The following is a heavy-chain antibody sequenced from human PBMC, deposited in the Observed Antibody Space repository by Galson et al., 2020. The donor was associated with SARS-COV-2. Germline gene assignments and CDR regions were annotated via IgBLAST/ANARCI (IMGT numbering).Heavy chain of an antibody. D-gene: IGHD6-19*01. CDR1: GFSLSTSGMC. Sequence: SGPTLVKPTLTLTLTCTFSGFSLSTSGMCVSWIRQPPGKALEWLALIDWDDDKYYSTSLKTRLTISKDTSKNQVVLTMTNMDPVDTATYYCARTALYSSGWYYYYGMDVWGQGTTVTVSS. CDR3: ARTALYSSGWYYYYGMDV. V-gene: IGHV2-70*01. J-gene: IGHJ6*02. CDR2: IDWDDDK.